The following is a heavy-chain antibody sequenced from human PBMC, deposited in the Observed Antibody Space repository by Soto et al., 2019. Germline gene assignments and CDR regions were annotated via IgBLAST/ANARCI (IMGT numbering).Heavy chain of an antibody. V-gene: IGHV3-21*01. CDR2: ISSSSSYI. CDR1: GFTFSSYS. Sequence: PGGSLRLSCAASGFTFSSYSMNWVRQAPGKGLEWVSSISSSSSYIYYADSVKGRFTISRDNAKNSLYLQMNSLRAEDTAVYYCARDPLEMATISHYYGMDVWGQGTTVTVSS. CDR3: ARDPLEMATISHYYGMDV. J-gene: IGHJ6*02. D-gene: IGHD5-12*01.